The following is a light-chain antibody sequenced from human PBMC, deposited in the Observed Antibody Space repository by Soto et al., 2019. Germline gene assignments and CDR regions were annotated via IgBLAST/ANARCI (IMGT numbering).Light chain of an antibody. J-gene: IGLJ2*01. CDR2: QVS. Sequence: QSALTQPASVSGSPGQSITMSCTGTSSDVGGYYYVSWYQHHPGKAPKLMIYQVSNRPSGVSNRFSGSKSGNTASLTISGLQAEDEADYYCSSYISNSAVVFGGGTKLTVL. CDR1: SSDVGGYYY. V-gene: IGLV2-14*01. CDR3: SSYISNSAVV.